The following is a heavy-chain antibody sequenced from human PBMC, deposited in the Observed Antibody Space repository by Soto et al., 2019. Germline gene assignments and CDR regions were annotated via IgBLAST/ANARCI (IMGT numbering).Heavy chain of an antibody. CDR3: ARRVDTAMVISFYYYGMDV. Sequence: PSETLSLTCTVSGGSISSSSYYWGWIRQPPGKGLEWIGSIYYSGSTYYNPSLKSRVTISVDTSKNQFSLKLSSVTAADTAVYYCARRVDTAMVISFYYYGMDVWGQGTTVTVSS. CDR2: IYYSGST. J-gene: IGHJ6*02. CDR1: GGSISSSSYY. V-gene: IGHV4-39*01. D-gene: IGHD5-18*01.